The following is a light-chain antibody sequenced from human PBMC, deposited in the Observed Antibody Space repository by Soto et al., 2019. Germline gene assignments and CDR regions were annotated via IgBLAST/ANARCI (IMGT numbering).Light chain of an antibody. CDR2: DTS. CDR1: QSISGN. J-gene: IGKJ4*01. Sequence: EIVMTQSPATLSVSPGDRATISCRASQSISGNLAWYQQKPGQGPRLLIYDTSTRATGVPTRFSGSRSGAEFTLTINSLQSEDFAVYYCQPYNNWPLTFGGGTKVDIK. CDR3: QPYNNWPLT. V-gene: IGKV3-15*01.